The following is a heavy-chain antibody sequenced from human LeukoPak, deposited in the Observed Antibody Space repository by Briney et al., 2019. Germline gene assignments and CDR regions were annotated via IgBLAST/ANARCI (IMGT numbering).Heavy chain of an antibody. D-gene: IGHD2-2*01. V-gene: IGHV4-59*01. CDR2: VSYSGST. CDR3: ASGGYCSSTSCYPNWFDP. Sequence: PSETLSLTCTVSGGSITSYYWSWIRQPPGKGLEWIGYVSYSGSTNYNPSLKSRVTMSVDTSKNLFSLNLSSVTAADTAVCYCASGGYCSSTSCYPNWFDPWGQGTLVTVSS. J-gene: IGHJ5*02. CDR1: GGSITSYY.